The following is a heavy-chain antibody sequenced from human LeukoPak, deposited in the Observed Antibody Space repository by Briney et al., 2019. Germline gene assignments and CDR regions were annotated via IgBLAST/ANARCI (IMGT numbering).Heavy chain of an antibody. J-gene: IGHJ4*02. CDR3: AREGRDGSPFDY. D-gene: IGHD1-26*01. V-gene: IGHV3-21*01. CDR1: GFTFSSYS. Sequence: PGGSLRLSCAASGFTFSSYSMNWVRQAPGKGLEWVSSISSSSSYIYYADSVKGRFTISRDNAKNSLYLQMNSLRAEDTAVYYCAREGRDGSPFDYWGQGTLVTVSS. CDR2: ISSSSSYI.